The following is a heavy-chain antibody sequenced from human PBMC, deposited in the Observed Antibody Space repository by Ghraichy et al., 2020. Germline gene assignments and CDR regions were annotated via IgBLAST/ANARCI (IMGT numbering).Heavy chain of an antibody. CDR1: GFTFSSYE. Sequence: GSLRLSCAASGFTFSSYEMNWVRQAPGKGLEWVSYITNSGSIKYYADSVKGRFTISRDNAKNSLYLQMNSLRAEDTAVYYCARDGMATSRYYYGMDVWGQGTTVTVSS. D-gene: IGHD5-12*01. CDR2: ITNSGSIK. CDR3: ARDGMATSRYYYGMDV. J-gene: IGHJ6*02. V-gene: IGHV3-48*03.